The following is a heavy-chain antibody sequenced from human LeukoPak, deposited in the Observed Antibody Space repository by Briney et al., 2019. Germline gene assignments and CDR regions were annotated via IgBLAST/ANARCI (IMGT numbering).Heavy chain of an antibody. CDR1: GFTFSDYY. CDR3: AREGAALRFLERSSYYFDY. V-gene: IGHV3-11*04. J-gene: IGHJ4*02. CDR2: ISSSGSTI. Sequence: GGSLRLSCAASGFTFSDYYMSWIRQAPGKGLEWVSYISSSGSTIYYADSVKGRFTISRDNAKNSLYLQMNSLRAEDTAVYYCAREGAALRFLERSSYYFDYWGQGTLVTVSS. D-gene: IGHD3-3*01.